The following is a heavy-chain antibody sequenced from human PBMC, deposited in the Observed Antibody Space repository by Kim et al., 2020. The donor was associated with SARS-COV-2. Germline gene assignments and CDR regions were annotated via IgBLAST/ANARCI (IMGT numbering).Heavy chain of an antibody. CDR1: GGSISSYY. CDR2: IYYSGST. V-gene: IGHV4-59*01. D-gene: IGHD3-10*01. CDR3: ARGRGSGDSNWFDP. Sequence: SETLSLTCTVSGGSISSYYWSWIRQPPGKGLEWIGYIYYSGSTNYNPSLKSRVTISVDTSKNQFSLKLSSVTAADTAVYYCARGRGSGDSNWFDPWGQGTLVTVSS. J-gene: IGHJ5*02.